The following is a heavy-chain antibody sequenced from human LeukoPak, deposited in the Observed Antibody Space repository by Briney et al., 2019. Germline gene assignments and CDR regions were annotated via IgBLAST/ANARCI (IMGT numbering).Heavy chain of an antibody. J-gene: IGHJ4*02. Sequence: GGSLRLSCAASGFTFSSYEMNWVRQAPGKGLEWVSYISSSGGTIYYADSVKGRFTISRDNAKNSLYLQMNSLRAEDTAVYYCASRTRSDGYNYFDYWGQGTLVTVSS. CDR1: GFTFSSYE. D-gene: IGHD5-24*01. CDR2: ISSSGGTI. V-gene: IGHV3-48*03. CDR3: ASRTRSDGYNYFDY.